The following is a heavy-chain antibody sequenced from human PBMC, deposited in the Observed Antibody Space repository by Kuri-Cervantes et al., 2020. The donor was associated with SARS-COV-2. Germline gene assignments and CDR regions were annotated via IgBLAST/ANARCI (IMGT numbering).Heavy chain of an antibody. CDR2: MNPNSGNT. V-gene: IGHV1-8*03. CDR3: ARVITIFGVVTPYMDV. J-gene: IGHJ6*03. Sequence: ASVKVSCKASGGTFSSYAISWVRQATGQGLEWMGWMNPNSGNTGYAQKFQGRVTITRNTSISTAYMELSSLRSEDTAVYYCARVITIFGVVTPYMDVWGKGTTVTVSS. CDR1: GGTFSSYA. D-gene: IGHD3-3*01.